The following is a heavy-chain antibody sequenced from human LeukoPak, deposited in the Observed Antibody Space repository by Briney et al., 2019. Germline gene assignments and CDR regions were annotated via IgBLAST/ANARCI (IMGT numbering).Heavy chain of an antibody. CDR3: ARGGLRGYCSSTSCYVNWFDP. Sequence: SETLSLTCAVYGGSFSGYYWSWIRQPPGKGLEWIGEINHSGSTNYNPSLKSRVTISVDTSKNQFSLKLSSVTAADTAVYYCARGGLRGYCSSTSCYVNWFDPWGQGTLDTVSS. CDR2: INHSGST. V-gene: IGHV4-34*01. D-gene: IGHD2-2*01. J-gene: IGHJ5*02. CDR1: GGSFSGYY.